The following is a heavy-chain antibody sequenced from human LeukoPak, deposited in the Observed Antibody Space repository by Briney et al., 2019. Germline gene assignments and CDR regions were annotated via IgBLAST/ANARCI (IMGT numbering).Heavy chain of an antibody. CDR2: ISSTNSI. J-gene: IGHJ4*02. CDR1: GFTFSSYN. Sequence: GGSLRLSCAASGFTFSSYNMNWVRQAPGKGLEWVSSISSTNSICYADSVEGRFSLSRDNAENSLYLQMNTLRAEDTAVYYCTRGGSGSYHPFDYWGQGTLVTVAS. D-gene: IGHD3-10*01. CDR3: TRGGSGSYHPFDY. V-gene: IGHV3-21*01.